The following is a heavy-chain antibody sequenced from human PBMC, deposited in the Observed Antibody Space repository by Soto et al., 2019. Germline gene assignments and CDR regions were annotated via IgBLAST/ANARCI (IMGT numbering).Heavy chain of an antibody. D-gene: IGHD1-26*01. J-gene: IGHJ5*02. Sequence: SETLSLTCNVSGVSISSTSYNWSWIRQPPGKGMEWIGYIYYSGTNNYNPSLKSRVTISVDTSKNQFSLKLSSVTAAVTSVYYCARYSGRYSYNWFDPWGQGTLVTVSS. CDR3: ARYSGRYSYNWFDP. V-gene: IGHV4-61*01. CDR2: IYYSGTN. CDR1: GVSISSTSYN.